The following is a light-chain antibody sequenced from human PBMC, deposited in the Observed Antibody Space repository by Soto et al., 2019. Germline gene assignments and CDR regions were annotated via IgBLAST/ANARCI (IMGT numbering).Light chain of an antibody. CDR1: QSVSSCY. CDR3: QQYGISLSYT. V-gene: IGKV3-20*01. J-gene: IGKJ2*01. Sequence: EIVLTQSPGTLSLSPGERATLSCRASQSVSSCYLAWYQQKPGQAPRLLIYGAYSRATGIPDRFSGSGSGTDFTLTISRLEPEDFAVYYCQQYGISLSYTFGRGTKLEIK. CDR2: GAY.